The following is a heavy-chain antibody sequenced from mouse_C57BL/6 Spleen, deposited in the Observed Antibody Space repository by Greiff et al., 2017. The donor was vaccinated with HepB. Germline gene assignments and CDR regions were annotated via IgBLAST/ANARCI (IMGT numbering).Heavy chain of an antibody. J-gene: IGHJ2*01. D-gene: IGHD1-1*01. Sequence: EVKLMESGPELVKPGASVKIPCKASGYTFTDYNMDWVKQSHGKSLEWIGDINPNNGGTIYNQKFKGKATLTVDKSSSTAYMELRSLTSEDAAVYYCARSGSSSPYYFDYWGQGTTLTVSS. CDR1: GYTFTDYN. V-gene: IGHV1-18*01. CDR3: ARSGSSSPYYFDY. CDR2: INPNNGGT.